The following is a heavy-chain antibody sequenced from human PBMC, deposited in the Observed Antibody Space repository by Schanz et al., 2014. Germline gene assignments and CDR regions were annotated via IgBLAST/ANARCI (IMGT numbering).Heavy chain of an antibody. J-gene: IGHJ3*01. Sequence: EVQLLESGGGLVQPGGSLRLSCAASGFNFKAYAMSWVRQTPGKGLEWVSVISGSGVTIYYADSVKGRFTISRDNSKNTLYLQMNSLRAEDTGVYYCARGREVVAKIFDVWGQGTMVTVSS. D-gene: IGHD3-22*01. CDR2: ISGSGVTI. CDR1: GFNFKAYA. CDR3: ARGREVVAKIFDV. V-gene: IGHV3-23*01.